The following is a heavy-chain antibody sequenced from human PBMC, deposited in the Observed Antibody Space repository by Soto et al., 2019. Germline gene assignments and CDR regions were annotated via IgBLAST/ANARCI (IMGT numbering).Heavy chain of an antibody. J-gene: IGHJ2*01. CDR3: ARLATIEYFEL. D-gene: IGHD5-12*01. V-gene: IGHV4-59*01. CDR1: GGSISSYY. CDR2: IYYSGST. Sequence: QVQLQESGPGLVKPSETLSLTCTVSGGSISSYYWSWIRQPPGKGLEWIGYIYYSGSTNYNPSLESRVTISVDTSKNQFSLKLRSVTAADTAVYYCARLATIEYFELWGRGTLVTVSS.